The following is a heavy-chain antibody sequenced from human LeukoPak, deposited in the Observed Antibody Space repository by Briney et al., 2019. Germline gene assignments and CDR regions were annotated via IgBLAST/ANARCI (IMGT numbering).Heavy chain of an antibody. V-gene: IGHV1-18*01. CDR2: ISPDNDNT. J-gene: IGHJ4*02. CDR1: GYSFNTCG. D-gene: IGHD6-13*01. CDR3: TRVPGYSSTWHSDC. Sequence: ASLKVSCKASGYSFNTCGISWVRQAPGQGREWMGWISPDNDNTDYAEKFQGRVTMTTDTSTRTAYLELRSLRSDDTAVYYCTRVPGYSSTWHSDCWGQGTLVTVSS.